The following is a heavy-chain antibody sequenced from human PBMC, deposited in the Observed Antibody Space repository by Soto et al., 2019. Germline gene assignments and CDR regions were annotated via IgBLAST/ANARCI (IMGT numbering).Heavy chain of an antibody. J-gene: IGHJ6*02. CDR2: IIPIFGPA. CDR1: GGTFSSHS. V-gene: IGHV1-69*13. Sequence: SVKVSCKSSGGTFSSHSINWVRQAPGQGLEWMGGIIPIFGPANFAKKFQGRVTITADESTTTAYMELSSLTSEDTAVYYCATGSFTSTGGRIGYHYNAMDVWGQGTTVTVSS. D-gene: IGHD1-1*01. CDR3: ATGSFTSTGGRIGYHYNAMDV.